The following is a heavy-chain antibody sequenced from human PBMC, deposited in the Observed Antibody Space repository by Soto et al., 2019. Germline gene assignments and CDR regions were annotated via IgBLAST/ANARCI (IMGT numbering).Heavy chain of an antibody. D-gene: IGHD4-4*01. V-gene: IGHV5-10-1*01. J-gene: IGHJ4*02. Sequence: AAFKKFSCTASGYCFTYYWLCWLRPMPGKGLEWLGRMDASDSYTNYSPSYQGHVTMSADKSTSTAYLQWTSLKASDIAMYECARQDYTPEANEFFGYRGQGTLVTVS. CDR3: ARQDYTPEANEFFGY. CDR1: GYCFTYYW. CDR2: MDASDSYT.